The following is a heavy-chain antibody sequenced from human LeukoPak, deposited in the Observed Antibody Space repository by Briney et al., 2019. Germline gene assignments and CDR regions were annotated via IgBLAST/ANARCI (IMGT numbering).Heavy chain of an antibody. D-gene: IGHD3-10*01. V-gene: IGHV4-61*02. CDR1: GGSISSGSYY. CDR3: ARGPRGEYYFDY. CDR2: IYTSGST. J-gene: IGHJ4*02. Sequence: SQTLSLTCTVSGGSISSGSYYWSWIRQPARKGLEWIGRIYTSGSTNYNPSLKSRVTISVDTSKNQFSLKLSSVTAADTAVYYCARGPRGEYYFDYWGQGTLVTVSS.